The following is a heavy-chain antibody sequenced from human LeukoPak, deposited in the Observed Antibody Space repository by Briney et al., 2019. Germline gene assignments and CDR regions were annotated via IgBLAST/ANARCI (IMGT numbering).Heavy chain of an antibody. CDR2: ISSSSSYI. V-gene: IGHV3-21*01. D-gene: IGHD3-16*01. Sequence: GGSLRLSCAASGFTFSSYSMNWVRQAPGKGLEWVSSISSSSSYIYYADSVKGRFTISRDNAKNSLYLQMNSLRAEDTAVYYCVVWAANDAFDIWGQGTMVTVSS. J-gene: IGHJ3*02. CDR3: VVWAANDAFDI. CDR1: GFTFSSYS.